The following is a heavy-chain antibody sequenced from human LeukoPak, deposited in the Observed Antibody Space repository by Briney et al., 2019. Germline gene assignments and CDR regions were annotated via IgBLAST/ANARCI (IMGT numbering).Heavy chain of an antibody. CDR2: INGGGSS. CDR3: AKGQGYNYGDSIDY. J-gene: IGHJ4*02. CDR1: GFTFNNYA. V-gene: IGHV3-23*01. Sequence: XXCAXSGFTFNNYAXTWVRQAPGKGLXWVSVINGGGSSYYADSVKGRLTFSRDNSKKKLYLQMNSLRDEDTAVYYCAKGQGYNYGDSIDYWGQGTLVTVSS. D-gene: IGHD5-18*01.